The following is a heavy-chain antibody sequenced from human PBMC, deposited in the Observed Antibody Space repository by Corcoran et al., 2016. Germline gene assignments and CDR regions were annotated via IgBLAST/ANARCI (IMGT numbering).Heavy chain of an antibody. Sequence: QLQLQELGPGLVKPSETLSLTCTVSGGSISSSSYYWGWIRQPPGKGLEWIGSIYYSGSTYYNPSLKSRVTISVDTSKNQFSLKLSSVTAADTAVYYCAREPIAAAGTGDYWGQGTLVTVSS. CDR1: GGSISSSSYY. D-gene: IGHD6-13*01. J-gene: IGHJ4*02. CDR2: IYYSGST. V-gene: IGHV4-39*07. CDR3: AREPIAAAGTGDY.